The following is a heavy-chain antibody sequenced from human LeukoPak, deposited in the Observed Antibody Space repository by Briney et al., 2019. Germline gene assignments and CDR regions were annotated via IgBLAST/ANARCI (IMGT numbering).Heavy chain of an antibody. J-gene: IGHJ5*02. CDR1: GFTFSSYG. D-gene: IGHD6-19*01. V-gene: IGHV3-48*01. Sequence: PWGSLRLSCAASGFTFSSYGMHWVRQAPGKGLEWVSYISSSSSTIYYADSVKGRFTISRDNAKNSLYLQMNSLRAEDTAVYYCARERRVAVAGSASWFDPWGQGTLVTVSS. CDR3: ARERRVAVAGSASWFDP. CDR2: ISSSSSTI.